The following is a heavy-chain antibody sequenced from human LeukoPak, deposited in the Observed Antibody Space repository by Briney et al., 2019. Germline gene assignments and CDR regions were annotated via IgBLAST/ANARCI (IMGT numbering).Heavy chain of an antibody. V-gene: IGHV1-3*01. Sequence: ASVKVSCKASGYTFTSYAMHWVRQAPGQRLEWMGWINAGNGNTKYSQKFQGRVTITRDTSASTAYMELSSLRSEDTAVYYCARARALKFRATYNWFDPWGQGTLVTVSS. J-gene: IGHJ5*02. D-gene: IGHD5-12*01. CDR2: INAGNGNT. CDR3: ARARALKFRATYNWFDP. CDR1: GYTFTSYA.